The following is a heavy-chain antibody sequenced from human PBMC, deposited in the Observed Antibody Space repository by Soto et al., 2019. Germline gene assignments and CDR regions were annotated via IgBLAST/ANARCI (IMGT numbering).Heavy chain of an antibody. CDR1: GYTFTSYA. V-gene: IGHV1-3*01. Sequence: VQLVQSGAEVKKPGASVKVSCKASGYTFTSYAMHWVRQAPGQRLEWMGWINAGNGNTKYSQKFQGRVTITRDTSASTAYMELSSLRSEDTAVYYCARFKDFGTTVAFDIWGQGTMVTVSS. J-gene: IGHJ3*02. D-gene: IGHD3-3*01. CDR3: ARFKDFGTTVAFDI. CDR2: INAGNGNT.